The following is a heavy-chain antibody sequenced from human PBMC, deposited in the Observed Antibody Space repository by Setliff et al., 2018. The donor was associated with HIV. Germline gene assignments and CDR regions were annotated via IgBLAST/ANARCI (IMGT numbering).Heavy chain of an antibody. CDR1: EYMILAYK. J-gene: IGHJ3*01. CDR2: ISPNNGVA. CDR3: ARPRVFDSFDV. Sequence: ASVMVSCKATEYMILAYKMNWVRQAPGQGLEWIGRISPNNGVAEYAPKFQGRVIMTLDTSISTAYLEIPRLTSDDAAVYYCARPRVFDSFDVWGQGTKVTVSS. V-gene: IGHV1-2*06.